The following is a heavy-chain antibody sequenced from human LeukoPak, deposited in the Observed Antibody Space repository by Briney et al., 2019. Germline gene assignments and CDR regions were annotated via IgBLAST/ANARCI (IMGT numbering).Heavy chain of an antibody. CDR2: ISSSSSYI. V-gene: IGHV3-21*01. D-gene: IGHD1-20*01. CDR1: GFSFSTYW. CDR3: ARGGNWNENDY. J-gene: IGHJ4*02. Sequence: GGSLRLSCAASGFSFSTYWMHWVRQVPGKGLEWVLSISSSSSYIYYADSVKGRFTISRDNAKNSLYLQMNSLRAEDTAVYYCARGGNWNENDYWGQGTLVTVSS.